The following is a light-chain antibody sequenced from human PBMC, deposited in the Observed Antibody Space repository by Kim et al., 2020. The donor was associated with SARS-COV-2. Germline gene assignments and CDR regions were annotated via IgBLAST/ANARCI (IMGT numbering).Light chain of an antibody. Sequence: SYELTQPPSVSVAPGKTARITCGGNNIGSKSVHWYQQKPGQAPVLVIYYDTDRPSGIPERLSGSNSGNTATLTISRVEAGDEADHYWQGWDGDSDHSYVF. V-gene: IGLV3-21*04. CDR1: NIGSKS. CDR3: QGWDGDSDHSYV. J-gene: IGLJ1*01. CDR2: YDT.